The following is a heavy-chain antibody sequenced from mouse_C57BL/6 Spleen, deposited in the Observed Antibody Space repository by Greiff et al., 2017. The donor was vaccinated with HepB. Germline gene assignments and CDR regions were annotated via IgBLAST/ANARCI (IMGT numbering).Heavy chain of an antibody. CDR1: GYTFTDYY. Sequence: EVQLQQSGPELVKPGASVKISCKASGYTFTDYYMNWVKQSHGKSLEWIGDINPNNGGTSYNQKFKGKATLPVDKSSSTDYMELRSLTSEDSAVYYCARALTVTLYFLYWGQGTTLTVSS. CDR2: INPNNGGT. J-gene: IGHJ2*01. V-gene: IGHV1-26*01. CDR3: ARALTVTLYFLY. D-gene: IGHD4-1*01.